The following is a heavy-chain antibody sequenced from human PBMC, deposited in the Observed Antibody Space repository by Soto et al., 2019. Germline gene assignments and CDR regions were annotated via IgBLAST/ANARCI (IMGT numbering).Heavy chain of an antibody. D-gene: IGHD1-26*01. CDR2: ISDDGSNK. CDR3: ASMDSIVGADPFDY. Sequence: QVQLVESGGGVVQPGRSLRLSCAASGFTFSSYAMHWVRQAPGKGLEWVAVISDDGSNKYYAVSVKGRFTISRDNSKNTLYLQMNSLRAEDTAVYYCASMDSIVGADPFDYWGQGTLVTVSS. V-gene: IGHV3-30-3*01. CDR1: GFTFSSYA. J-gene: IGHJ4*02.